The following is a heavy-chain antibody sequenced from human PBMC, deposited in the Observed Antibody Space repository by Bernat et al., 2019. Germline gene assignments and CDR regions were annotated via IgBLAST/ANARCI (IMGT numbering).Heavy chain of an antibody. CDR1: GFTFSSYA. D-gene: IGHD6-6*01. Sequence: EVQLLESGGGLVQPGGSLRLSCAASGFTFSSYAMSWVRQAPGKGLEWVSDIRGSGGSTYYADSVKGRFTISRDNSKNTLYLQMNSLRAEDTAVYYCAKDGSSSPYFDYWGQGTLVTVSS. J-gene: IGHJ4*02. V-gene: IGHV3-23*01. CDR3: AKDGSSSPYFDY. CDR2: IRGSGGST.